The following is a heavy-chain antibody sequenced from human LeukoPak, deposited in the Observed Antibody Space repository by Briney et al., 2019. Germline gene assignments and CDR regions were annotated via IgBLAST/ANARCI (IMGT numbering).Heavy chain of an antibody. CDR1: GFTFSSYW. Sequence: GGSLRLSCAASGFTFSSYWMSWVRQAPGKGLEWVANMNPDGSTKNYVDSVRGRFTISRDNAKNSLYLQMNNLRADDTAVYYCARDSGYSAFDYWGQGTLVTVSS. D-gene: IGHD5-12*01. CDR2: MNPDGSTK. V-gene: IGHV3-7*05. J-gene: IGHJ4*02. CDR3: ARDSGYSAFDY.